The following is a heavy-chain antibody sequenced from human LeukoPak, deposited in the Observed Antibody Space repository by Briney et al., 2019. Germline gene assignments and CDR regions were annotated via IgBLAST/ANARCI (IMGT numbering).Heavy chain of an antibody. D-gene: IGHD3-22*01. J-gene: IGHJ4*02. CDR2: IYYSGST. CDR1: GGSISSSSYY. Sequence: PSETLSLTCTVSGGSISSSSYYWGWIRQPPGKGLEWLGSIYYSGSTYYNPSLKSRVTISVDTSKNQFSLKLSSVTAADTAVYYCARQGEGYWTPSPVDYWGQGTLVTVSS. V-gene: IGHV4-39*01. CDR3: ARQGEGYWTPSPVDY.